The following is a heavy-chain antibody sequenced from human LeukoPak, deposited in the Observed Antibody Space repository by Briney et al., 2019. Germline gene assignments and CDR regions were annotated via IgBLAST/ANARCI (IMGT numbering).Heavy chain of an antibody. J-gene: IGHJ4*02. D-gene: IGHD3-16*02. V-gene: IGHV3-30*02. CDR2: IRYDGSNK. CDR3: AKDSGSRFYDYVWGSYPEEDY. Sequence: PGGSLRLSCAASGFTFSSYGMHWARQAPGKGLEWVAFIRYDGSNKYYADSVKGRFTISRGNSKNTLYLQMNSLRAEDTAVYYCAKDSGSRFYDYVWGSYPEEDYWGQGTLVTVSS. CDR1: GFTFSSYG.